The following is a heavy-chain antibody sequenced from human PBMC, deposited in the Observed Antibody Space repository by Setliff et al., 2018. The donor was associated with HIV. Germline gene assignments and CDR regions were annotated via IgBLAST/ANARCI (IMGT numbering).Heavy chain of an antibody. D-gene: IGHD6-19*01. CDR3: ARDWVAGTSGYYYYYMDV. Sequence: ASVKVTCKASGYTFTGYYMHWVRQAPGQGLEWMGRINPNSGGTNYAQKFQGRVTMTRDTSISTAYMELSRLRSDDTAVYYCARDWVAGTSGYYYYYMDVWGKGTTVTVSS. CDR2: INPNSGGT. J-gene: IGHJ6*03. V-gene: IGHV1-2*06. CDR1: GYTFTGYY.